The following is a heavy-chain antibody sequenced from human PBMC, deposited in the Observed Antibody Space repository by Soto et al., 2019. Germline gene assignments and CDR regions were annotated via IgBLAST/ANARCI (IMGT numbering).Heavy chain of an antibody. CDR3: ARPAGRLANWFDP. CDR2: INPSGGST. D-gene: IGHD6-6*01. V-gene: IGHV1-46*01. CDR1: GYTFTDYR. J-gene: IGHJ5*02. Sequence: QVQLVQSGVEVKKPGASVKVSCKASGYTFTDYRMIWVRQAPGQGLEWMGIINPSGGSTNYAPNFQGTVTLTRDSFTSTVYIELSNLRSEDTAVYYCARPAGRLANWFDPWGQGTLVTVSS.